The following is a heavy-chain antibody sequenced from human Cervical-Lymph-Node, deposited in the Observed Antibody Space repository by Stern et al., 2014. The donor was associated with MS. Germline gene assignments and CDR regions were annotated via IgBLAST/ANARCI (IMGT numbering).Heavy chain of an antibody. Sequence: EQLVESGAEVKKPGASVKVSCEASGYTFTSHYMHWVRQAPGQGLEWVGIINPSGDSASYAQKFQGRVTMTRDTSTSTVYMELSSLRSEDTAVYYCASGTGSKRPTGNYWGQGTLVTVSS. V-gene: IGHV1-46*01. CDR2: INPSGDSA. CDR1: GYTFTSHY. CDR3: ASGTGSKRPTGNY. J-gene: IGHJ4*02. D-gene: IGHD3/OR15-3a*01.